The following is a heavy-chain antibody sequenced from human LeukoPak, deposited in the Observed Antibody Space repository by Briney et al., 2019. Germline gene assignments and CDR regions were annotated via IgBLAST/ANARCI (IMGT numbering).Heavy chain of an antibody. CDR1: GGSISSYY. CDR2: IYYSGST. Sequence: SETLSLTCTVSGGSISSYYWSWIRQPPGKGLEWIGYIYYSGSTNYNPSLKSRVTISVDTSKNQFSLKLSSVTAADTAVYYCARVGAYDFWSGYSYGMDVWGQGTTVTVSS. V-gene: IGHV4-59*12. J-gene: IGHJ6*02. D-gene: IGHD3-3*01. CDR3: ARVGAYDFWSGYSYGMDV.